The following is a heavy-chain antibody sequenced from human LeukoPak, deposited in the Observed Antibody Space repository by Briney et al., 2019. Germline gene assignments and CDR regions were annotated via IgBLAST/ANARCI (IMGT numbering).Heavy chain of an antibody. Sequence: SETLSLTCAVYGGSFSGYYWSWIRQPPGKGLEWIGEINHSGSTNYNPSLKSRVTISVDTSKNQFSLKRSSVTAADTAVYYCARALAVAGTVDYWGQGTLVTVSS. CDR2: INHSGST. CDR3: ARALAVAGTVDY. V-gene: IGHV4-34*01. J-gene: IGHJ4*02. D-gene: IGHD6-19*01. CDR1: GGSFSGYY.